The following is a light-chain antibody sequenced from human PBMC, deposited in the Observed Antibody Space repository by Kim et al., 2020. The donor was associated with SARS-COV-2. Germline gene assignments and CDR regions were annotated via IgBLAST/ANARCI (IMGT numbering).Light chain of an antibody. CDR1: SGYSSYA. CDR3: QTWSTGIHV. V-gene: IGLV4-69*01. J-gene: IGLJ1*01. Sequence: QLVLTQSPSASASLGASVKLTCTLSSGYSSYAIAWHQQQPEKGPRYLMKLNSDGSHTKGDGIPDRFSGSSSGAERYLTISSLQSEDEADYYCQTWSTGIHVFGTGTKVTVL. CDR2: LNSDGSH.